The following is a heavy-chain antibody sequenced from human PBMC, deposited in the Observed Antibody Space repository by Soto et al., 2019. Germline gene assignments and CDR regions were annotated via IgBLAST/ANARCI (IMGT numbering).Heavy chain of an antibody. CDR2: INPNSGGT. D-gene: IGHD2-15*01. CDR3: ARLGVVAAQDAFDI. V-gene: IGHV1-2*04. J-gene: IGHJ3*02. CDR1: GYTFTGYY. Sequence: ASVKVSCKASGYTFTGYYMHWVRQAPGQGLEWMGWINPNSGGTNYAQKFQGWVTMTRDTSISTAYMELSRLRSDDTAVYYCARLGVVAAQDAFDIWGQGTMVTV.